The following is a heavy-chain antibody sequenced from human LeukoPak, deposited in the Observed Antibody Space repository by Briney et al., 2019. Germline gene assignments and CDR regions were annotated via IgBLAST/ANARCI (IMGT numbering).Heavy chain of an antibody. D-gene: IGHD2-15*01. V-gene: IGHV3-23*01. J-gene: IGHJ4*02. Sequence: GGSLRLSCAASGLTFSSYGMSWVRQAPGKGLEWVSAISGSGGSTYYADSVKGRFTTSRDNSKNTLYLQMNSLRAEDTAVYYCAKGWGCSGGSCYSDFDYWGQGTLVTVSS. CDR2: ISGSGGST. CDR1: GLTFSSYG. CDR3: AKGWGCSGGSCYSDFDY.